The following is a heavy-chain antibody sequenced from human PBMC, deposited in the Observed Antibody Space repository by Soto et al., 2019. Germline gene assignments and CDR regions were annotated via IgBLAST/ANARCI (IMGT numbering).Heavy chain of an antibody. CDR3: AIEKEKRRNYYYYYGMGV. V-gene: IGHV1-2*04. J-gene: IGHJ6*02. CDR1: GYTFTGYY. Sequence: GASVKVSCKASGYTFTGYYMHWVRQAPGQGLEWMGWINPNSGGTNYAQKFQGWVTMTRDTSISTAYMELSRLRSDDTAVYYCAIEKEKRRNYYYYYGMGVWGQGTRFTVS. CDR2: INPNSGGT.